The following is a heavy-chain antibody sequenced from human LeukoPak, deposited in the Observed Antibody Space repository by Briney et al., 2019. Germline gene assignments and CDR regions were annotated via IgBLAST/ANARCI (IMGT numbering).Heavy chain of an antibody. CDR1: GYTFTSXY. J-gene: IGHJ3*02. V-gene: IGHV1-46*01. Sequence: ASGYTFTSXYXXXVRXAPGXGXXXXXXXNPSGGSTSYAQKFQGRVTMTRDTSTSTVYMELSSLRSEDTAVYYCARDVVLYSSSPGAFDIWAKGQWSPSLQ. D-gene: IGHD6-13*01. CDR2: XNPSGGST. CDR3: ARDVVLYSSSPGAFDI.